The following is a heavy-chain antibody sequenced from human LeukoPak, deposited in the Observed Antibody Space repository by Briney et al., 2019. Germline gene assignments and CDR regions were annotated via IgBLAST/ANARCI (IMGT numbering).Heavy chain of an antibody. CDR3: ARDPGYSYGLDY. CDR1: GFTFSSYG. V-gene: IGHV3-66*01. J-gene: IGHJ4*02. D-gene: IGHD5-18*01. Sequence: AGGSLRLSCAASGFTFSSYGMSWVRQAPGKGLEWVSVIYSGGSTNYADSVKGRFTISRDNSKNTLYLQMNSLRADDTAVYCCARDPGYSYGLDYWGQGTLVTVSS. CDR2: IYSGGST.